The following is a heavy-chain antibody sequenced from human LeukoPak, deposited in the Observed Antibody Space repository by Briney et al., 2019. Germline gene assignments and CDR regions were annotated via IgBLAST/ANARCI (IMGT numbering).Heavy chain of an antibody. V-gene: IGHV4-61*01. Sequence: SETLSLTCTVSGGSISSGSYSWSWIRQPPGKGLEWIGYIYYSGTTNYNPSLKSRVTMSVDTSMNQFSLKMSSVTAADTAVYYCARHGSTSSDDYFQHWGQGTLVTVSS. CDR2: IYYSGTT. CDR3: ARHGSTSSDDYFQH. D-gene: IGHD2/OR15-2a*01. J-gene: IGHJ1*01. CDR1: GGSISSGSYS.